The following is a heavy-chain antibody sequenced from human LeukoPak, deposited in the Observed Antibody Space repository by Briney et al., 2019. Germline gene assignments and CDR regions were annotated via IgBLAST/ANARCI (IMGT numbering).Heavy chain of an antibody. CDR2: ISSSGTTV. Sequence: GGSLRLSCAASGFSFSGYNMNWARQAPGKGLEWVSYISSSGTTVYYADSVKGRFTTSRDNAKNSLYLQTNSLRDEDTAVYYCVMVRGVSFDYWGQGTLVTVSS. CDR3: VMVRGVSFDY. CDR1: GFSFSGYN. D-gene: IGHD3-10*01. V-gene: IGHV3-48*02. J-gene: IGHJ4*02.